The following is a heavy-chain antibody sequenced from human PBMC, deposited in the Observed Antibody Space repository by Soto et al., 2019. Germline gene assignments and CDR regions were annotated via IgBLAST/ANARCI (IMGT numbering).Heavy chain of an antibody. CDR1: GDTFNFYT. V-gene: IGHV1-69*02. D-gene: IGHD3-10*01. CDR2: FNPILSFS. J-gene: IGHJ4*02. CDR3: ATSFGSASPAFDF. Sequence: QVQLVQSGAEVKKPGSSVKVSCKASGDTFNFYTINWVRQAPGLGLEWMGRFNPILSFSNSALKFQGRVTLTADKSTSASYMVLSLLRSEDTAIYYCATSFGSASPAFDFWGQGTLVTVSS.